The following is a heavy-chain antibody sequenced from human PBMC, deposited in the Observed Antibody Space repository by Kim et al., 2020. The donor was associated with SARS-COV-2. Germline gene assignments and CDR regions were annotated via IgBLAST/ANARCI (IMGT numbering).Heavy chain of an antibody. V-gene: IGHV3-15*01. J-gene: IGHJ4*02. CDR2: IKSKTDGGTT. D-gene: IGHD2-21*02. CDR3: TTGPPSGYCGGDCYSTRWGGFDY. Sequence: GGSLRLSCAASGFTFSNAWMSWVRQAPGKGLEWVGRIKSKTDGGTTDYAAPVKGRFTISRDDSKNTLYLQMNSLKTEDTAVYYCTTGPPSGYCGGDCYSTRWGGFDYWGQGTLVTVSS. CDR1: GFTFSNAW.